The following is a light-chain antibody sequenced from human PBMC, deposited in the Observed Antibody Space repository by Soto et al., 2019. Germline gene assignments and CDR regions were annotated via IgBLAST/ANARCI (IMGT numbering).Light chain of an antibody. J-gene: IGKJ1*01. Sequence: DIVMTQSPDFLAVSLGERATINCKSSQSVLYSSNNKNYLAWYQQKPGQPPKLLIYWASTRESGVPDRFSGSGSGTDFTLTISSLQAEDVAVYYCQQYYSTPGTFGQGTKVEIK. CDR1: QSVLYSSNNKNY. V-gene: IGKV4-1*01. CDR2: WAS. CDR3: QQYYSTPGT.